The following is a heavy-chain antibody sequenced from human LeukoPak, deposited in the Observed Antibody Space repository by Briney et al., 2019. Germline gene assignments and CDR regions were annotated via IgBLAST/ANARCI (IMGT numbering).Heavy chain of an antibody. CDR1: GFTFNYYA. CDR3: ARWVSTSYDAFDI. D-gene: IGHD6-6*01. V-gene: IGHV3-64*01. Sequence: GGSLRLSCAASGFTFNYYAMHWVRQAPGKGLEYVSAISSDGGSTYYANSVKGRFTISRDNSKNMLYLQMGRLRAEDMAVYYCARWVSTSYDAFDIWGQGTMVTVSS. CDR2: ISSDGGST. J-gene: IGHJ3*02.